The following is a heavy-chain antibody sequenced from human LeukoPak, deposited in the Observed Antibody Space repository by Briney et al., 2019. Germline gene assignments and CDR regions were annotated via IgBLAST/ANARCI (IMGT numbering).Heavy chain of an antibody. D-gene: IGHD3-10*01. V-gene: IGHV3-21*01. CDR1: GSTFSTYS. J-gene: IGHJ3*02. Sequence: GGSLRLSCAASGSTFSTYSMNWVRQAPGKGLEWVSFIDTSGTYIYYGESMKGRFTISRDNAKNSLYLQMNGLRAEDTAVYYCARGRSITLLRGVAMSDGFDIWGQGTMVAVSS. CDR3: ARGRSITLLRGVAMSDGFDI. CDR2: IDTSGTYI.